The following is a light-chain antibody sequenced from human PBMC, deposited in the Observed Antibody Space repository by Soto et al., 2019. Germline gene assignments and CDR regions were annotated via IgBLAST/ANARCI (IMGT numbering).Light chain of an antibody. V-gene: IGLV2-14*01. CDR3: SSFTSTSTLVV. J-gene: IGLJ2*01. CDR1: SSDVGDYDF. CDR2: EVS. Sequence: QSALTQPASVSVSPGQSITISCTGSSSDVGDYDFVSWYQQHPGKAPKPIIYEVSDRPSGVSNRFSGSKSGNTASLTISGLQAEDDAHYYCSSFTSTSTLVVFGGGTKLTVL.